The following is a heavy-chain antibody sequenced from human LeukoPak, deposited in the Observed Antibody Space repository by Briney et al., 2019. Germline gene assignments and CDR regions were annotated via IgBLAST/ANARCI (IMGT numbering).Heavy chain of an antibody. Sequence: KPSETLSLTCSVSGGSLTNYYWSWLRQAPGKGLELIGYIHYSGSTYFNPSLRSRITILTDLAKNEFSLRLSSVTAADTAVYYCARDPYDSSGHYGMDVWGQGTTVTVSS. CDR3: ARDPYDSSGHYGMDV. CDR1: GGSLTNYY. CDR2: IHYSGST. V-gene: IGHV4-59*01. D-gene: IGHD3-22*01. J-gene: IGHJ6*02.